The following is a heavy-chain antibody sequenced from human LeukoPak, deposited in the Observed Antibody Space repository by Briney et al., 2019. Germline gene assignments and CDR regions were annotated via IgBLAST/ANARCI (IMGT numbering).Heavy chain of an antibody. D-gene: IGHD3-9*01. CDR3: ARPDGYFDWLLTIDY. CDR2: IYYSGST. V-gene: IGHV4-39*01. CDR1: GGSISSSSYY. J-gene: IGHJ4*02. Sequence: SETLSLTCTVSGGSISSSSYYWGWIRQPPGKGLEWIGSIYYSGSTYYNPSLKSRVTISVDTSKNQFSLKLSSVTAADTAVYYCARPDGYFDWLLTIDYWGQGTLVTVSS.